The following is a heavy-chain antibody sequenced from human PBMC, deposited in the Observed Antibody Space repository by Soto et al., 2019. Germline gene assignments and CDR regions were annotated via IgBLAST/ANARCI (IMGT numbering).Heavy chain of an antibody. Sequence: EVQLLESGGGLVQPGGSLRLSCASSGFTFSSYGMTWVRRPPGKGLEWVSAISGSGAATYYADSVKGRFTISRDNSNNTRYLPMNSLRAEDTAVYSCAKVLYGVVTSFDSWGQGPLVTVSS. CDR1: GFTFSSYG. CDR2: ISGSGAAT. D-gene: IGHD3-3*01. V-gene: IGHV3-23*01. CDR3: AKVLYGVVTSFDS. J-gene: IGHJ4*02.